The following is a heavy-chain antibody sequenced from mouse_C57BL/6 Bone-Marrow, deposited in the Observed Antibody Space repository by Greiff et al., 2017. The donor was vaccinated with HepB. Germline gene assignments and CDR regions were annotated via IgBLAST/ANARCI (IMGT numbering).Heavy chain of an antibody. CDR1: GYTFTSYG. CDR3: AREVTTVVPTFAY. J-gene: IGHJ3*01. CDR2: IYPRSGNT. V-gene: IGHV1-81*01. Sequence: QVQLQQSGAELARPGASVKLSCKASGYTFTSYGISWVKQRTGQGLEWIGEIYPRSGNTYYNEKFKGKATLTADKSSSTAYMELRSLTSEDSAVYFCAREVTTVVPTFAYWGQGTLVTVSA. D-gene: IGHD1-1*01.